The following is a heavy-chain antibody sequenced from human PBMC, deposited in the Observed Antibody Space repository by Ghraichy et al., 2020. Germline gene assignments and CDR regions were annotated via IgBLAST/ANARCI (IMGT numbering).Heavy chain of an antibody. CDR1: GFTFSSYA. D-gene: IGHD2-15*01. CDR2: ISGSGGTT. V-gene: IGHV3-23*01. J-gene: IGHJ4*02. CDR3: AKPPALGYCSGGSCPFDY. Sequence: GGSLRLSCAASGFTFSSYAMSWVRQAPGKGLEWVSGISGSGGTTYYADSVKGRFTISRDNSKNTLYLQMNSLRAEDTAVYYCAKPPALGYCSGGSCPFDYWGQGTLVTVSS.